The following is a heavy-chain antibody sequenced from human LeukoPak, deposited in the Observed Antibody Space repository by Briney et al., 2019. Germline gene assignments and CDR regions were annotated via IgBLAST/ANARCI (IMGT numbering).Heavy chain of an antibody. D-gene: IGHD3-22*01. CDR1: GYTFTGYY. J-gene: IGHJ4*02. V-gene: IGHV1-2*06. CDR3: ARSIGEYDSSGHYDY. Sequence: ASVKVSCKASGYTFTGYYMHWVRQAPGQGLEWMGRINPNSGGTNYAQKFQGRVTMTRDTSISTAYMELSRLRSDDTAVYYCARSIGEYDSSGHYDYWGQGTLVTVSS. CDR2: INPNSGGT.